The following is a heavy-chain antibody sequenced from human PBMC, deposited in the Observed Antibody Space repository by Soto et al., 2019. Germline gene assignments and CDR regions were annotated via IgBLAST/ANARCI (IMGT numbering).Heavy chain of an antibody. Sequence: EVQLVESGGGLVQPGGSLRLSCAASGFTFSTYWMSWVRQAPGKGLEWVANIKQDGSEKYYVDSVKGRFTISRDNARDSLFLQMNSLRAEDTAVYYCARVCYRYYYYGMDVWVQGTTVTVSS. CDR3: ARVCYRYYYYGMDV. J-gene: IGHJ6*02. CDR1: GFTFSTYW. D-gene: IGHD2-15*01. CDR2: IKQDGSEK. V-gene: IGHV3-7*01.